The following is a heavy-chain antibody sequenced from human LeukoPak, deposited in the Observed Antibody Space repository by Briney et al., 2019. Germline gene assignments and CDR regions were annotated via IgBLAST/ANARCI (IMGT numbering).Heavy chain of an antibody. V-gene: IGHV4-59*08. CDR3: ARHPSAVAGKTFDY. D-gene: IGHD6-19*01. J-gene: IGHJ4*02. Sequence: SETLSLTCTVSGGSLSSYYWSWIRQPPGKGLEWIGYIYYSGNTNYNPSLKSRVTISVDTSKNQFSLKLSSVTAADTAVYYCARHPSAVAGKTFDYWGQGTLVTVSS. CDR2: IYYSGNT. CDR1: GGSLSSYY.